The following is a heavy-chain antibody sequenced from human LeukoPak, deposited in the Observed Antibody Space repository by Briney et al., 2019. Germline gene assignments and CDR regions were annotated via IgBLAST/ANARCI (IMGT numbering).Heavy chain of an antibody. D-gene: IGHD3-10*01. Sequence: SETLSLTCTVSGGSISSSSYYWGWIRQPPGKGLEWIGEINHSGQIDYNTSLKSRVTISVDTSRNQFSLHLNSVTAADTAVYYCTRGGYGPGSHYRFWGQGTLVTVSS. CDR3: TRGGYGPGSHYRF. V-gene: IGHV4-39*07. J-gene: IGHJ4*02. CDR1: GGSISSSSYY. CDR2: INHSGQI.